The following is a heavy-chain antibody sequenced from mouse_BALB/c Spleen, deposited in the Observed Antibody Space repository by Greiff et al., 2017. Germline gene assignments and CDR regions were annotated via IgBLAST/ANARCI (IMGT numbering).Heavy chain of an antibody. CDR1: GYTFTSYV. J-gene: IGHJ4*01. Sequence: EVQLVESGPELVKPGASVKMSCKASGYTFTSYVMHWVKQKPGQGLEWIGYINPYNDGTKYNEKFKGKATLTSDKSSSTAYMELSSLTSEDSAVYYCARDGYYGAMDYWGQGTSVTVSS. D-gene: IGHD2-3*01. CDR2: INPYNDGT. V-gene: IGHV1-14*01. CDR3: ARDGYYGAMDY.